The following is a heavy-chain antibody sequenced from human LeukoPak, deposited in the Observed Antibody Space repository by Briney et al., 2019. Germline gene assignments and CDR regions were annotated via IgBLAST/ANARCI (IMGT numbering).Heavy chain of an antibody. Sequence: SQTLSLTCTVSGGSISSGSYYWSWIRQPAGKGLEWIGRIYTSGSTNYNPSLKSRVTISVDTSKNQFSLKLSSVTAADTAVYYCTRDGSSGYWGQGTLVTVSS. CDR2: IYTSGST. CDR1: GGSISSGSYY. CDR3: TRDGSSGY. D-gene: IGHD3-10*01. V-gene: IGHV4-61*02. J-gene: IGHJ4*02.